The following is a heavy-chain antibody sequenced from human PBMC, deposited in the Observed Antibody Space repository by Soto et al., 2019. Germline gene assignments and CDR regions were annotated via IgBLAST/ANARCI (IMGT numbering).Heavy chain of an antibody. CDR3: AHNSNSAVAGRFCFDY. CDR2: LYWDDDK. J-gene: IGHJ4*02. D-gene: IGHD6-19*01. Sequence: QITLKESGPTLVKPTQTLTLTCTFSGFSLTTPGVSVGWIRQPPGKALEWLGLLYWDDDKRYSPALTTRLTFSKDAAQSHFVLTLTIVDPVDTATYYCAHNSNSAVAGRFCFDYWCQGTLVTVSS. V-gene: IGHV2-5*02. CDR1: GFSLTTPGVS.